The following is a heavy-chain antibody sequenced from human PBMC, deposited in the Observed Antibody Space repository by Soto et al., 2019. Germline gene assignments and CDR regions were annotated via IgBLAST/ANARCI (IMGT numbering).Heavy chain of an antibody. CDR1: GGSISSGGYS. V-gene: IGHV4-30-2*01. J-gene: IGHJ4*02. D-gene: IGHD3-16*02. Sequence: TLSLTCAVSGGSISSGGYSWSWIRQPPGKGLEWIGYIYHSGSTYYNPSLKSRVTISVDRSKNQFSLKLSSVTAADTAVYYCASNMITFGGVIVYFEDWGQGTLVTVSS. CDR3: ASNMITFGGVIVYFED. CDR2: IYHSGST.